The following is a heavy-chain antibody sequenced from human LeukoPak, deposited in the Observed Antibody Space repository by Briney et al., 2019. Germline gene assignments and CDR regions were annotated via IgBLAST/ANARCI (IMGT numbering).Heavy chain of an antibody. V-gene: IGHV1-46*01. Sequence: ASVKVSCKASGYTFTSFYMHWVRQAPGQGLEWMGKINPSADTTSYAQKFQDRVTMTRDTSTSTSTVYMELSSLRSEDTAVYYCARDGDSSGWHVVDYWGQGTLVTVSS. J-gene: IGHJ4*02. CDR2: INPSADTT. CDR1: GYTFTSFY. CDR3: ARDGDSSGWHVVDY. D-gene: IGHD6-19*01.